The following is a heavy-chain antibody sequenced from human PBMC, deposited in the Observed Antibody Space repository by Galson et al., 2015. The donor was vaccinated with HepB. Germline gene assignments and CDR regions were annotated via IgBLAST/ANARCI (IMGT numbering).Heavy chain of an antibody. Sequence: SLRLSCAASGFTFSIYSMNWVRQAPGKGLEWVSSISSSSSYIYYADSVKGRFTISRDDAKNPLYLQMNSLRAEDTAVYYCARVLYFDSSGFAFWGQGTLVTVSS. V-gene: IGHV3-21*01. J-gene: IGHJ4*02. D-gene: IGHD3-22*01. CDR3: ARVLYFDSSGFAF. CDR1: GFTFSIYS. CDR2: ISSSSSYI.